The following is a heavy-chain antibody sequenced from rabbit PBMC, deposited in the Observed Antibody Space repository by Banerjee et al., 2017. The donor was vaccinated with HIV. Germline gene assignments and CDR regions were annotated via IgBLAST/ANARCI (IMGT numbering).Heavy chain of an antibody. J-gene: IGHJ4*01. V-gene: IGHV1S45*01. CDR3: AKSHGADYGYAHNL. Sequence: QQQLVESGGGLVQPEGSLTLTCTASGFSFSSSYYMCWVRQAPGKGLEWIGCIYTSSGSTYYASWAKGRFTISKTSSTTVTLQMTSLTAADTATYFCAKSHGADYGYAHNLWGPGTLVTVS. D-gene: IGHD6-1*01. CDR1: GFSFSSSYY. CDR2: IYTSSGST.